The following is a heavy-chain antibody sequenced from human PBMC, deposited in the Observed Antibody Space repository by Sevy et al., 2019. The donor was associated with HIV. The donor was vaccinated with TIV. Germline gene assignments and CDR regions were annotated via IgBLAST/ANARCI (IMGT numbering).Heavy chain of an antibody. CDR3: ARPTSGLSEYEPLDNARFYGMDV. CDR1: GFTFRSYS. Sequence: EGSLRLSCAASGFTFRSYSMNWVRQAPGRGLEWVSSITSSSSFIFYADSVKGRFTISRDNAKNSLFLQMNSLRAEDTAVYYCARPTSGLSEYEPLDNARFYGMDVWGQGTTVTVSS. V-gene: IGHV3-21*01. J-gene: IGHJ6*02. D-gene: IGHD1-20*01. CDR2: ITSSSSFI.